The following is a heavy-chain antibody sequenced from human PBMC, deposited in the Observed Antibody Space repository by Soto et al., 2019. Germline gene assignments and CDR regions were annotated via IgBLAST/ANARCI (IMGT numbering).Heavy chain of an antibody. Sequence: QVQVVQFGAEEKKPGASVKVSCTASGYTFTGYAMHWVRQAPGQRLEWMGWINAGNGNTKYSQKFQGRVTITRDTSASTAYMELSSLRSEDTAVYYCARAVAVPADFDYWGQGTLVTVSS. J-gene: IGHJ4*02. CDR3: ARAVAVPADFDY. CDR1: GYTFTGYA. V-gene: IGHV1-3*05. D-gene: IGHD6-19*01. CDR2: INAGNGNT.